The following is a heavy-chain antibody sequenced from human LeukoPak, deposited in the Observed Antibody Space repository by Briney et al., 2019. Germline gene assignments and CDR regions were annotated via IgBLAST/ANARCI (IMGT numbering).Heavy chain of an antibody. V-gene: IGHV3-15*01. Sequence: GGSLRLSCAASGFSFTNAWMTGVRRPPIKGRENIGRIKRKPDGGTTDYAAPVKGRFTISRDDSKNTLYLQMNSLKTEDTAVYYCTTDARYCSSTSCYKFDYWGQGTLVTVSS. D-gene: IGHD2-2*02. CDR1: GFSFTNAW. CDR2: IKRKPDGGTT. J-gene: IGHJ4*02. CDR3: TTDARYCSSTSCYKFDY.